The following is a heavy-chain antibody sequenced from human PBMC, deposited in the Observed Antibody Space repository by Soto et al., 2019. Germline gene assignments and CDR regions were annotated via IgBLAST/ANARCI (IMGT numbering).Heavy chain of an antibody. J-gene: IGHJ6*03. D-gene: IGHD2-2*01. CDR3: AKDVVPAAIYYYYYIDV. CDR2: ISGSGGST. V-gene: IGHV3-23*01. CDR1: GFTFSSYA. Sequence: GGSLRLSCAASGFTFSSYAMSWVRQAPGKGLEWVSAISGSGGSTYYADSVKGRFTISRDNSKNTLYLQMNSLRAEDTAVYYCAKDVVPAAIYYYYYIDVWGKGTTVTVSS.